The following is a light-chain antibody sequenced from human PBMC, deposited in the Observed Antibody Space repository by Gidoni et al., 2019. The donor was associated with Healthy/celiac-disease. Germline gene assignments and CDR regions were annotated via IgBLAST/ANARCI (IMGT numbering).Light chain of an antibody. CDR1: QGISSY. J-gene: IGKJ4*01. V-gene: IGKV1-9*01. CDR2: AAS. Sequence: DIQLTQSPSFLSASVGDRVTITCWASQGISSYLAWYQQKPGKAPKLLIYAASTLQSGVPSRFSGSGSGTEFTLTISSLQPEDFATYYCQQLNSYPPGLTFXGXTKVEIK. CDR3: QQLNSYPPGLT.